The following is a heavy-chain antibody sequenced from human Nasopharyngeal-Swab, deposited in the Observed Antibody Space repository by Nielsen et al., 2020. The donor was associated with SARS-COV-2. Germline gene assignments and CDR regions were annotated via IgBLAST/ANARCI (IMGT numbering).Heavy chain of an antibody. Sequence: GESLKISCAASGFTFSSYGMHWVRQAPGKGLEWVSLIHSDGSTYYADSVKGRFTFSRDNSKNTLYLQMNSLRAEDTAVYYCARDLSIGSRSIAAAGLPFGYYYGMDVWGQGTTVTVSS. CDR3: ARDLSIGSRSIAAAGLPFGYYYGMDV. V-gene: IGHV3-NL1*01. J-gene: IGHJ6*02. D-gene: IGHD6-13*01. CDR2: IHSDGST. CDR1: GFTFSSYG.